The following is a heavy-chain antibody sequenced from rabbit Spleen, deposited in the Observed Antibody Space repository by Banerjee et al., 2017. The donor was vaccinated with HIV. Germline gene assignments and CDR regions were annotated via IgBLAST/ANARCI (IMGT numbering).Heavy chain of an antibody. J-gene: IGHJ4*01. V-gene: IGHV1S45*01. CDR2: VDTGDGT. CDR3: ARDFAL. CDR1: GFSFSNNYI. Sequence: QEQLVESGGGLVQPGGSLALTCTASGFSFSNNYIMCWVRQAPGKGLEWIACVDTGDGTYYASWAKGRFTISKTSSTTVTLQMTSLTAADTATYFCARDFALWGPGTLVTVS.